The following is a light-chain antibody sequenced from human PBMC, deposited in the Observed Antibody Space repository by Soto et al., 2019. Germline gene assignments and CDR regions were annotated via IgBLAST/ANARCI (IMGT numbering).Light chain of an antibody. Sequence: DIQMTQSPSTLSASVGDRVTITCRASQSISSWLAWYQQKPGKAPKLLIYKASSLESGVPSRFSGSGSGTGFTLTISSLQPDDFATYYRQQYNSLLTFGGGTKVEIK. CDR2: KAS. J-gene: IGKJ4*01. V-gene: IGKV1-5*03. CDR3: QQYNSLLT. CDR1: QSISSW.